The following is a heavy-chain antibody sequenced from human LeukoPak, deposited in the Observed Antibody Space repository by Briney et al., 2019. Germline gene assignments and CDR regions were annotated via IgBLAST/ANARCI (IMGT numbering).Heavy chain of an antibody. CDR1: GFTFSSYW. Sequence: GGSLRLSCAASGFTFSSYWMTWVRQAPGKGLEWVANIKQDGSEKYYVDSVKGRFTISRDNAKNSLSLQMNSLRAEDTALYYCAKLNSYYGSGSYGEDWFDPWGQGTLVTVSS. CDR3: AKLNSYYGSGSYGEDWFDP. D-gene: IGHD3-10*01. J-gene: IGHJ5*02. V-gene: IGHV3-7*03. CDR2: IKQDGSEK.